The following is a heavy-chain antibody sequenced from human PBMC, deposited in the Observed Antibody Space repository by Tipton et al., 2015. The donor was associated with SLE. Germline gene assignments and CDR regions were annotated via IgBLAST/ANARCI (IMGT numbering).Heavy chain of an antibody. CDR2: ISDSGRS. Sequence: GLVKPSETLSLTCTVSGGSIRSSSYYWGWIRQPPGKGLEWIGYISDSGRSGSNPSLKSRVTISVATSKDQVSLKVNSVTPADTAVYYCARGGSLIQEWPHFYQWGQGIQVTVLS. J-gene: IGHJ4*02. CDR3: ARGGSLIQEWPHFYQ. V-gene: IGHV4-61*05. CDR1: GGSIRSSSYY. D-gene: IGHD3-10*01.